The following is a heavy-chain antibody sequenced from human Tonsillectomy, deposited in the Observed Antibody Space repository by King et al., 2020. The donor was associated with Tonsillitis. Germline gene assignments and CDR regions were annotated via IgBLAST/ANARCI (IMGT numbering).Heavy chain of an antibody. Sequence: QLVQSGAEVKKPGASVKVSCKASQYTFTSYDINWVRQATGQGLEWMGWMNHDTGNTGSAQKFQGRVTMTRDTSISTAYMELSRLRSEDTAVYYCASVLHTPAYYYDKPGYYFFAFWGQGTLVTVSS. CDR2: MNHDTGNT. CDR3: ASVLHTPAYYYDKPGYYFFAF. J-gene: IGHJ4*02. D-gene: IGHD3-22*01. CDR1: QYTFTSYD. V-gene: IGHV1-8*02.